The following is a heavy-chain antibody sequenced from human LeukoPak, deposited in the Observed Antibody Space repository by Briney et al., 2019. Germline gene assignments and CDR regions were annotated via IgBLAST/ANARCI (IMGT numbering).Heavy chain of an antibody. V-gene: IGHV6-1*01. CDR3: ARGDSSGLELDY. CDR2: TYYSSKWYN. J-gene: IGHJ4*02. D-gene: IGHD3-22*01. CDR1: GDSVSSNSAA. Sequence: SQTLSLTCAISGDSVSSNSAAWNWIRQSPSRGLEWLGRTYYSSKWYNDYAVSVKSRITINPDASKNQFSLQLNSVTAADTAVYYCARGDSSGLELDYWGQGTLVTVSS.